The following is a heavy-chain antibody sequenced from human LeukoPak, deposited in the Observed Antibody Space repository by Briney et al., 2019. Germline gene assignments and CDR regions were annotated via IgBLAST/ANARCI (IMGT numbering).Heavy chain of an antibody. CDR2: ISYDGSNK. CDR1: GFTFSSYG. J-gene: IGHJ4*02. Sequence: PGRSLRLTCAASGFTFSSYGMHWVRQAPGKGLEWVAVISYDGSNKYYADSVKGRFTISRDNSKNTLYLQMNSLRAEDTAVYYCAKDLTDYGGNSGYWGQGTLVTVSS. D-gene: IGHD4-23*01. CDR3: AKDLTDYGGNSGY. V-gene: IGHV3-30*18.